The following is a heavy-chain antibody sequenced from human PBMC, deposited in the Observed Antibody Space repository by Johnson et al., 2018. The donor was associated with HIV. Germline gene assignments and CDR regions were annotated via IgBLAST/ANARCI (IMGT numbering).Heavy chain of an antibody. V-gene: IGHV3-11*04. CDR2: ISRGGSSASVI. D-gene: IGHD2-15*01. CDR3: TTPGDRWYTLVGEAAFDI. J-gene: IGHJ3*02. CDR1: GFSFSDYF. Sequence: QMLLVESGGGLVKPGGSLRLSCAASGFSFSDYFVSWIRQAPGKRLEWVSYISRGGSSASVIYYADSVKGRFTISRENAKNSVYLQMNSLRSDDTAVYYCTTPGDRWYTLVGEAAFDIWGQGTMVTVSS.